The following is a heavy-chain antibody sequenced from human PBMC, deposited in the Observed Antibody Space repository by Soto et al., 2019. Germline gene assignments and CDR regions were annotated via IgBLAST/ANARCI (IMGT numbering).Heavy chain of an antibody. V-gene: IGHV3-21*01. CDR3: ARADYYDSSAYYFSGWFDP. D-gene: IGHD3-22*01. CDR2: ISSSSSSI. CDR1: GFTFSAYN. Sequence: GGSLRLSCAASGFTFSAYNMNWVRQAPGKGLEWVSSISSSSSSIYYADSVKGRFTISRDNAKTSLYLQMNSLRAEDTAVYYCARADYYDSSAYYFSGWFDPWGQGTPVTVSS. J-gene: IGHJ5*02.